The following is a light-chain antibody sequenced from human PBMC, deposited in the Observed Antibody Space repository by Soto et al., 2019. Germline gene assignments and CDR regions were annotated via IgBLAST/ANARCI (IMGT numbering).Light chain of an antibody. CDR2: EVS. CDR1: DSDVGGYNY. Sequence: QSALTQPASVSGSPGQSITISCSGNDSDVGGYNYVSWYQQYPGKAPKVLIYEVSNRPSGVSNRFSGSKSGNTASLTISGLQAEDEADYYCSSYTSSTTLVAFGEGTKVTVL. V-gene: IGLV2-14*01. J-gene: IGLJ2*01. CDR3: SSYTSSTTLVA.